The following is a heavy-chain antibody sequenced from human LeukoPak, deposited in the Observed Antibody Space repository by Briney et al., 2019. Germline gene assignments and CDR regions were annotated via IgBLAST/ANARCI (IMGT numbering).Heavy chain of an antibody. V-gene: IGHV4-38-2*01. CDR3: ASIKYETFDY. CDR2: IYHSGST. Sequence: KPSETLSLTCAVSGYSISSGYYWGWIRQPPGQGLEWIGSIYHSGSTYYNPSLKSRVTISVDTSKNQFSLKLSSVTAADTAVYYCASIKYETFDYWGQGTLVTVSS. J-gene: IGHJ4*02. CDR1: GYSISSGYY. D-gene: IGHD2-2*01.